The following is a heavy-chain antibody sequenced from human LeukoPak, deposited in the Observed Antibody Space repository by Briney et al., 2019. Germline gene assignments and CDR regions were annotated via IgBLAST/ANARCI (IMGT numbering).Heavy chain of an antibody. Sequence: SETLSLTCTVSGYSISSGYYWGWIRQPPGKGLEWIGSNYHSGSTYYNPSLKSRVTISVDTSKNQFSLKLSSVTAADTAVYYCARDLYCSGGSCYRWFDPWGQGTLVTVSS. V-gene: IGHV4-38-2*02. D-gene: IGHD2-15*01. CDR2: NYHSGST. CDR1: GYSISSGYY. J-gene: IGHJ5*02. CDR3: ARDLYCSGGSCYRWFDP.